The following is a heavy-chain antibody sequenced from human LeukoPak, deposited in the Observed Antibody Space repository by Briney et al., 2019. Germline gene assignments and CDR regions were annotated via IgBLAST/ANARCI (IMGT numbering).Heavy chain of an antibody. V-gene: IGHV4-4*02. CDR2: IHRSGSP. CDR1: LDSTTSNF. J-gene: IGHJ4*02. D-gene: IGHD3-3*01. Sequence: SETLSLTCTVSLDSTTSNFWSWVRQSPGKGLEWIGEIHRSGSPNYNPSLQSRVTISIDRSRNQIALELSSVTAADTAVYYCAREGGFYRPLDYSGQGTLVTVSS. CDR3: AREGGFYRPLDY.